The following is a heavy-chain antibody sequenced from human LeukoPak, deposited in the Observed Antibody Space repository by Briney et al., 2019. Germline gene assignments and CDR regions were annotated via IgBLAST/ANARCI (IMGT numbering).Heavy chain of an antibody. J-gene: IGHJ4*02. D-gene: IGHD4-23*01. CDR3: ARGWLAETTVVTPYNY. CDR2: ITPIFGTA. CDR1: GGTFSSYA. Sequence: ASVKVSCKASGGTFSSYAISWVRQAPGQGLEWMGGITPIFGTANYAQKFQGRVTITAVESMSTAYMELSSLRSEDTAVYYCARGWLAETTVVTPYNYWGQGTLVTVSS. V-gene: IGHV1-69*13.